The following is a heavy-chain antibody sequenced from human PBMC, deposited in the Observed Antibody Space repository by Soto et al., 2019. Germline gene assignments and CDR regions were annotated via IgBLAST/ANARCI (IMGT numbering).Heavy chain of an antibody. CDR1: GFRFKSFV. V-gene: IGHV3-30*19. CDR2: TSCDGKNK. D-gene: IGHD3-16*01. J-gene: IGHJ4*02. Sequence: QVQLVESGGGVVQPGTSLRLSCAASGFRFKSFVMHWVRQAPGKGLEWVAFTSCDGKNKDYGDSVKGRFTVSRDNSQNTLHLKMVFLPPEDTVFYYRARWGTGGGFDLWGQGTVVSVSS. CDR3: ARWGTGGGFDL.